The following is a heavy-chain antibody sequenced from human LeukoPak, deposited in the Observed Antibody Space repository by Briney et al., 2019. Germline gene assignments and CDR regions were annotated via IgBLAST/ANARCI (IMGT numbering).Heavy chain of an antibody. CDR3: ARGDWLSYANYFDY. CDR1: GGSISSYY. Sequence: SETLSLTCTVSGGSISSYYWSWIRQPPGKGLEWIGYIYYSGSTNYNPSLKSRVTISVDTSKNQFSLKLSSVTAADTAVYYCARGDWLSYANYFDYWAREPWSPSPQ. V-gene: IGHV4-59*08. D-gene: IGHD3/OR15-3a*01. CDR2: IYYSGST. J-gene: IGHJ4*02.